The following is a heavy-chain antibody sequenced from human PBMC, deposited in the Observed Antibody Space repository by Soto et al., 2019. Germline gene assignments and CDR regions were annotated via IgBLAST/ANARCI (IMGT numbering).Heavy chain of an antibody. CDR2: INHSGST. D-gene: IGHD1-26*01. J-gene: IGHJ3*02. V-gene: IGHV4-34*01. CDR1: GGSFSGYY. Sequence: SETPSLTCAVYGGSFSGYYWSWIRQPPGKGLEWIGEINHSGSTNYNPSLKSRVTISVDASKNQFPLKLSSVTAADTAVYYCAMAYSGSYEGAFDIWGQGTMVTVSS. CDR3: AMAYSGSYEGAFDI.